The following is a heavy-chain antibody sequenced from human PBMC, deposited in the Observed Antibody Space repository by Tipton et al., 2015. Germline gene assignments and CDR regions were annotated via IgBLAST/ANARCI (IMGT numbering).Heavy chain of an antibody. CDR2: INHDGSAK. J-gene: IGHJ4*02. D-gene: IGHD1-26*01. CDR3: GRSSGNYYGGNS. V-gene: IGHV3-7*01. CDR1: GFTFSDSW. Sequence: QLVQSGGGVVQPGRSLRLSCAASGFTFSDSWMTWVRQGPGKGLEWVANINHDGSAKNYVDWVRGRFSVSRDNGKKSLYLQMDSLTAEDTAVYYCGRSSGNYYGGNSWGQVTLVTVSS.